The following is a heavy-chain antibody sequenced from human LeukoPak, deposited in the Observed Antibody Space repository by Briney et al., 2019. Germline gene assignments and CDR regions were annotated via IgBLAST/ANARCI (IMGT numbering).Heavy chain of an antibody. CDR3: ARDRAYCSSTSCTTEFDY. J-gene: IGHJ4*02. CDR1: GFTFDDYA. D-gene: IGHD2-2*01. Sequence: GGSLRLSCAASGFTFDDYAMHWVRQPPRRGLEWVSWMSGVGGGPHYAASVKGRFTISSDNSNNSLYLQMTSLRAEATALYYCARDRAYCSSTSCTTEFDYWGQGTLVTVSS. CDR2: MSGVGGGP. V-gene: IGHV3-43*02.